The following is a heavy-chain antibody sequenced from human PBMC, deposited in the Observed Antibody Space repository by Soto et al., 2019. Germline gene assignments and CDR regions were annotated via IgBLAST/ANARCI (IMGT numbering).Heavy chain of an antibody. D-gene: IGHD6-13*01. CDR2: IYHSGST. Sequence: PSLTCAVSGGSISSSNWWSWVRQPPGKGLEWIGEIYHSGSTNYNPSLKSRVTISVDKSKNQFSLKLSSVTAADTAVYYCARFQLAAAGTGYYYYGMDVWGQGTTVTVSS. CDR3: ARFQLAAAGTGYYYYGMDV. CDR1: GGSISSSNW. J-gene: IGHJ6*02. V-gene: IGHV4-4*02.